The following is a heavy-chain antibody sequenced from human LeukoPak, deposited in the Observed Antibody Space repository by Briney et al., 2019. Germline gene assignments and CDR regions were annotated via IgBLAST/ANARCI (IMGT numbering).Heavy chain of an antibody. Sequence: HPGGSLRLSCAASGFTVSSNYMSWVRQAPGKGLGWVSVIFSGGNIYYADSVKGRFTISRDNSKNMLYLQMNSLRAEDTAVYFCAGGYYSSYYYGMDVWGQGTTVTVSS. CDR1: GFTVSSNY. CDR2: IFSGGNI. J-gene: IGHJ6*02. V-gene: IGHV3-53*01. D-gene: IGHD3-22*01. CDR3: AGGYYSSYYYGMDV.